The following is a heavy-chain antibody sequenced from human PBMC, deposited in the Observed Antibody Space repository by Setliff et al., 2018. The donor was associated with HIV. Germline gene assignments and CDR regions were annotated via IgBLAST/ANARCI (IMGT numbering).Heavy chain of an antibody. V-gene: IGHV1-46*01. CDR1: GYTFTSYF. Sequence: ASVKVSCKASGYTFTSYFLHWVRQAPGQGLEWMGIINPNDGATAYAQNFEGRVTMTRDTSTNTVYMELRSLTSEDTAVFYCAREYHIEATYTRLANYFDSWGQGTLVTVSS. CDR3: AREYHIEATYTRLANYFDS. CDR2: INPNDGAT. J-gene: IGHJ4*02. D-gene: IGHD6-19*01.